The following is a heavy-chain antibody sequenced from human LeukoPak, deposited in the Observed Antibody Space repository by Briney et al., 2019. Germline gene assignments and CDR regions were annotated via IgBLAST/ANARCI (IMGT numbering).Heavy chain of an antibody. CDR1: GGSISSYY. J-gene: IGHJ5*02. D-gene: IGHD2-15*01. CDR2: IYTSGST. V-gene: IGHV4-4*07. Sequence: SETLSLTCTVSGGSISSYYWSWIRQPAGKGLEWIGRIYTSGSTNYNPSLKSRVTMSVDTSKNQFSLKLSSVTAADTAVYYCARDRWVAAARGWFDPWGQGTLVTVSS. CDR3: ARDRWVAAARGWFDP.